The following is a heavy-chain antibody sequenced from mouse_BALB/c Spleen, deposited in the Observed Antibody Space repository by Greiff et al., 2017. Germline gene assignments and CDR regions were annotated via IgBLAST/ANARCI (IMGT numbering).Heavy chain of an antibody. CDR1: GYTFRSYW. V-gene: IGHV1-9*01. Sequence: QVQLQQSGAELMKPGASVKISCKATGYTFRSYWIEWVKQRPGHGLEWIGEILPGSGSTNYNEKFKGKATFTADTSSNTAYMQLSSLTSEDSAVYYCALYYDYDGYAMDYWGQGTSVTVSS. CDR3: ALYYDYDGYAMDY. J-gene: IGHJ4*01. CDR2: ILPGSGST. D-gene: IGHD2-4*01.